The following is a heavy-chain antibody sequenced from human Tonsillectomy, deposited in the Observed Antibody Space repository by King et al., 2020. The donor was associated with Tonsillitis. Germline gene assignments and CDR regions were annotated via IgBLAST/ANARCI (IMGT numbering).Heavy chain of an antibody. V-gene: IGHV1-2*02. CDR3: AGDPIVVVVAAAGSGWFDH. J-gene: IGHJ5*02. CDR2: INPNSGGP. Sequence: HVQLVESGAEVKKPGASVKVSCKSSGYTFTDYYMHWVRQAPGQGLEWMGWINPNSGGPNYAQKFQGRVTMTRDTSISTAYMELSRLRSDDTVVYYCAGDPIVVVVAAAGSGWFDHWGQGTLVTVFS. D-gene: IGHD2-15*01. CDR1: GYTFTDYY.